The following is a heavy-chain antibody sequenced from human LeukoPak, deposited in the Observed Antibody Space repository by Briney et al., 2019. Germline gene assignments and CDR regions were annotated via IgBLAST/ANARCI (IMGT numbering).Heavy chain of an antibody. D-gene: IGHD2-2*01. CDR1: GYSISSGYY. CDR3: ARHDGDCSTTSCLNWFDP. CDR2: IYYSVST. J-gene: IGHJ5*02. V-gene: IGHV4-38-2*01. Sequence: SETLSLTCAVSGYSISSGYYWGWIRQPPGRGLEWIGRIYYSVSTHYNPALKSRVTISLDTSKNQISLKLNSVTAADTAVYYCARHDGDCSTTSCLNWFDPLGQGTLVTVSS.